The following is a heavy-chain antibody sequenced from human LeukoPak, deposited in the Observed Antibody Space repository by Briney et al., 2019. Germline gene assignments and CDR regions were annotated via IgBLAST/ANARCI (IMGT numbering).Heavy chain of an antibody. D-gene: IGHD2-2*01. CDR3: AKAHDIVVVPAAISEGCYFDY. CDR2: ISDRGSRT. J-gene: IGHJ4*02. V-gene: IGHV3-23*01. CDR1: GITLSNYG. Sequence: GGSLRLSCAVSGITLSNYGMSWVRQAPGKGLEWVAGISDRGSRTNYADSVKGRFTISTDHPKNTLYLQMNSLRAEDTAVYYCAKAHDIVVVPAAISEGCYFDYWGQGTLVTVSS.